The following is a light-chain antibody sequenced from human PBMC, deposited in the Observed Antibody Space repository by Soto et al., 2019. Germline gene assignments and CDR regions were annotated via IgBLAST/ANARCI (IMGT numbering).Light chain of an antibody. J-gene: IGKJ1*01. CDR3: LQDSTFPWT. Sequence: AIQMTQSPSSLSASVGDRVTITCRASQGISNDLDWYQQKPGKAPKFLIYAASSFQSGVPSRFSGSGSGTDFTLTITSLQPEDFATYYCLQDSTFPWTFGQGTKVDIK. CDR2: AAS. CDR1: QGISND. V-gene: IGKV1-6*01.